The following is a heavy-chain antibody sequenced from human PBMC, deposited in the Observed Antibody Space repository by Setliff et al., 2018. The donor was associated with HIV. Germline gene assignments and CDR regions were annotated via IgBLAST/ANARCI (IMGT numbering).Heavy chain of an antibody. D-gene: IGHD5-12*01. CDR2: IYYSGRT. CDR1: GGSIRGHY. Sequence: PSETLSLTCTVSGGSIRGHYWSWIRQPPGKGLEWIGTIYYSGRTYYKPSLKSRGTISVDTSKNQFYLKLNSVTAADSAVYYCTLTSRLDGYFDPWGQGTLVTVSS. J-gene: IGHJ5*02. CDR3: TLTSRLDGYFDP. V-gene: IGHV4-59*11.